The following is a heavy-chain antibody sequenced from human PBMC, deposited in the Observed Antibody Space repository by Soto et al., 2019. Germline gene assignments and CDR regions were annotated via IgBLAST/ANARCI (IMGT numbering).Heavy chain of an antibody. CDR1: GGSISSYY. V-gene: IGHV4-59*01. Sequence: SETLSLTCTVSGGSISSYYRSWIRQPPGKGLEWIGYIYYSGSTNYNPSLKSRVTISVDTSKNQFSLKLSSVTAADTAVYYCARGASAPRFDPWGQGTLVTVSS. D-gene: IGHD6-25*01. CDR3: ARGASAPRFDP. J-gene: IGHJ5*02. CDR2: IYYSGST.